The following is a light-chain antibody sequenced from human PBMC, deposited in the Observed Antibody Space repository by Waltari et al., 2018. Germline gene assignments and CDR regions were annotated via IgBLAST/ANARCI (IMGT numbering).Light chain of an antibody. J-gene: IGLJ1*01. CDR2: EVS. CDR3: SSYTSSTTYV. CDR1: SSAVVDYDY. V-gene: IGLV2-14*01. Sequence: QSALTQPASVSGSPGQSITISCTGTSSAVVDYDYVSWYQQHPGEAPKLMIYEVSNRPSGVSNRFSGSKSGNTASLIISGLQAEDEADYYCSSYTSSTTYVFGTGTKVTVL.